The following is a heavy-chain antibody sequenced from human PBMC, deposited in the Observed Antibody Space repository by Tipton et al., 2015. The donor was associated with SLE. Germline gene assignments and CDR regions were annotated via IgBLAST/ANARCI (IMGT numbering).Heavy chain of an antibody. Sequence: TLSLTCAVSGGSFGVYYWSWIRQSPGKGLEWIGDINHSGSTNYNPSLKTRITLSADTSKNQVSLRLTSVTAADTAVYYCATEGGNWFDPWGQGILVTVSS. V-gene: IGHV4-34*01. CDR2: INHSGST. CDR1: GGSFGVYY. CDR3: ATEGGNWFDP. D-gene: IGHD2-15*01. J-gene: IGHJ5*02.